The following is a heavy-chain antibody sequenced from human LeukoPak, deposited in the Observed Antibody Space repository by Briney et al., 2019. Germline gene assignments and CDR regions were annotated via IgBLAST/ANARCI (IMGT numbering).Heavy chain of an antibody. CDR2: IYHSGST. V-gene: IGHV4-38-2*02. D-gene: IGHD6-19*01. J-gene: IGHJ6*02. Sequence: PSETLSLTCTVSGYSISSGYYWGWIRQPPGKGLEWIGSIYHSGSTYYNPSLKSRVTISVDTSKNQFSLKLSSVTAADTAVYYCARDLEAGQSWDYGMDVWGQGTTVIVSS. CDR3: ARDLEAGQSWDYGMDV. CDR1: GYSISSGYY.